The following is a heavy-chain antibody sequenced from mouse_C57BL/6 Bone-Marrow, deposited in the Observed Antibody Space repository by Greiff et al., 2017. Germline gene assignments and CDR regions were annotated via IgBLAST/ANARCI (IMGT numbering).Heavy chain of an antibody. CDR3: TPRLYYFDY. Sequence: VQLQQSGAELVRPGASVKLSCTASGFNIKDDYMHWVKQRPEQGLEWIGWIDPENGDTEYASKFQGKATITANTSSNTAYLQLSSLTSEDTAVYYCTPRLYYFDYWGQGTTLTVSS. CDR2: IDPENGDT. J-gene: IGHJ2*01. V-gene: IGHV14-4*01. CDR1: GFNIKDDY.